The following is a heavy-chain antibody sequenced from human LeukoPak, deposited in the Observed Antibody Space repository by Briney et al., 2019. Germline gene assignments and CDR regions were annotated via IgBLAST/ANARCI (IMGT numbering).Heavy chain of an antibody. J-gene: IGHJ4*02. V-gene: IGHV3-66*01. D-gene: IGHD7-27*01. CDR1: GFTFSSNY. Sequence: GGSLRLSCAASGFTFSSNYMSWVRQAPGKGLEWVSVIYSGGSTYYADSVKGRFTISRDNSKNTLYLQMNSLRAEDTAVYYCARGPPLTGDLPFDYWGQGTLVTVSS. CDR3: ARGPPLTGDLPFDY. CDR2: IYSGGST.